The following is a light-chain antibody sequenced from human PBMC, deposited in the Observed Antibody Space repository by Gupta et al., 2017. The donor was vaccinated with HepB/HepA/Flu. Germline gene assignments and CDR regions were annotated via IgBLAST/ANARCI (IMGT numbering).Light chain of an antibody. CDR1: SSDVGDYKY. CDR3: SSYISTRIPFV. J-gene: IGLJ1*01. CDR2: DVS. Sequence: QSALTQPASVSGSPGQSITISCAGASSDVGDYKYVSWYQHHPGKAPKLMIYDVSNRPSGVSNRFSGSKFGNTASLTISGLQAEDEADYYCSSYISTRIPFVFGTGTKVTVL. V-gene: IGLV2-14*03.